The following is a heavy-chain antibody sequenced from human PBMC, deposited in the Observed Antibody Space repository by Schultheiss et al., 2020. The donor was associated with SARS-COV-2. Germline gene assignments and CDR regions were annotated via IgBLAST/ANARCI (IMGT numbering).Heavy chain of an antibody. CDR1: GGSISTYY. CDR3: ARVSANFGYYYYMDV. D-gene: IGHD3-3*01. Sequence: SQTLSLTCTVSGGSISTYYWSWIRQPPGKGLEWIGYIYYSGRTNHNPSLKSRVTISVDTSKNQFSLKLSSVTAADTAVYYCARVSANFGYYYYMDVWGKGTTVTVSS. J-gene: IGHJ6*03. CDR2: IYYSGRT. V-gene: IGHV4-59*01.